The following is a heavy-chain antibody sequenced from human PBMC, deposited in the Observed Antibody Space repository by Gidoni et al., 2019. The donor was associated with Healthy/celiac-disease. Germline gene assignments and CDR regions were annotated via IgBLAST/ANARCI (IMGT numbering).Heavy chain of an antibody. CDR2: IYYSGST. CDR1: GGSISSYY. CDR3: ARDGLYSSGWLDY. J-gene: IGHJ4*02. Sequence: QVQLQESGPGLVKPSETLSLTCTVSGGSISSYYWSWLRQPPGKGLEWIGYIYYSGSTNYNPSLKSRVTISVDTSKNQFSLKLSSVTAADTAVYYCARDGLYSSGWLDYWGQGTLVTVSS. D-gene: IGHD6-19*01. V-gene: IGHV4-59*01.